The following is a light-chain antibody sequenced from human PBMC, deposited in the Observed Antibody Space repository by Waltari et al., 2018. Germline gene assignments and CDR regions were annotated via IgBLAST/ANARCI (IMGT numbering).Light chain of an antibody. V-gene: IGLV1-40*01. CDR1: SSNLGAGYD. CDR2: GNG. Sequence: QSGLTQPPSVSGAPGQRVTISCTGSSSNLGAGYDVHWYQLFPGTAPKLLIYGNGNRPSGVPDRFSGSKSGTSASRAITGLQAEDEADYYCQSYDNTSGSIFGGGTKLTVL. J-gene: IGLJ2*01. CDR3: QSYDNTSGSI.